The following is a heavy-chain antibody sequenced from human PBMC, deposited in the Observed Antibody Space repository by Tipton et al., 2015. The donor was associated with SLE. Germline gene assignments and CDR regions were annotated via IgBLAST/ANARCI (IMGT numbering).Heavy chain of an antibody. V-gene: IGHV4-4*02. Sequence: TLSLTCVASGGSLSSRNWWSWVRQSPGKGLEWIGYMYDSGSTYYNPSLKSRVTMSVDTSRNQFSLRLRSVTAADTAVYYCARAPEWEGDAFDIWGQGTMVTVSS. CDR3: ARAPEWEGDAFDI. CDR1: GGSLSSRNW. J-gene: IGHJ3*02. CDR2: MYDSGST. D-gene: IGHD1-26*01.